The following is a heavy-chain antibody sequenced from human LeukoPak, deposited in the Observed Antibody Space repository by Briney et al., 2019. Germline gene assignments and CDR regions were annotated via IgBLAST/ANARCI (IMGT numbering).Heavy chain of an antibody. V-gene: IGHV3-23*01. D-gene: IGHD6-19*01. CDR3: AKSHSVAVAGTYSTYYFDS. CDR2: ISGSGAST. J-gene: IGHJ4*02. Sequence: GGSLRLSCAASGFTFSSFAISWVRQAPGRGLEWVSSISGSGASTYYADSVKGRFTISRDNSRSTLYLQMSSLRAEDTAVYYCAKSHSVAVAGTYSTYYFDSWGQGTLVTVSS. CDR1: GFTFSSFA.